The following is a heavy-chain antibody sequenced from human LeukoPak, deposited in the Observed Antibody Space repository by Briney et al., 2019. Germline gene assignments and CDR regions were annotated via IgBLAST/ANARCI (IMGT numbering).Heavy chain of an antibody. CDR1: GYTFTSYN. V-gene: IGHV1-8*01. CDR2: MNPNSGNT. D-gene: IGHD1-26*01. J-gene: IGHJ4*02. CDR3: AGVKYMSGSYYGLGY. Sequence: VASVKVSCKASGYTFTSYNINWVRQATGQGLGWMGWMNPNSGNTDYAQKFQGRVTMTRNTSISTAYMELSSLSSEDTAVYYCAGVKYMSGSYYGLGYWGQGTLVTVSS.